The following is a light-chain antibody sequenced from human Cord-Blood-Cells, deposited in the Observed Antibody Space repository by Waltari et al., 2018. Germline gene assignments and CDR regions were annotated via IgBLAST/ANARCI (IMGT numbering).Light chain of an antibody. CDR3: QTWGTGIHVV. J-gene: IGLJ2*01. Sequence: QLVLTQSPSASASLGASVKLTCTLSSGHSSYAIAWHQQQPEKGPRYLMKLNSDGSHSKGDGIPDRFSGSSSGAERYLPISSLQSEDEADYCCQTWGTGIHVVFGGGTKLTVL. CDR1: SGHSSYA. V-gene: IGLV4-69*01. CDR2: LNSDGSH.